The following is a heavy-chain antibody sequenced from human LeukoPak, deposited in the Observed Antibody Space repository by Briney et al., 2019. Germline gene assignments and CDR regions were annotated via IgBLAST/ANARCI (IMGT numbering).Heavy chain of an antibody. D-gene: IGHD2-2*01. CDR2: ISYDGSNK. Sequence: GSLRLSCAASGFTFSSYGMHWVRQAPGKGLEWVAVISYDGSNKYYADSVKGRFTISRDNSKNTLYMQMNSLRAEDTAVYYCAKAVVIVPTATPFDYWGQGTLVTVSS. CDR1: GFTFSSYG. V-gene: IGHV3-30*18. CDR3: AKAVVIVPTATPFDY. J-gene: IGHJ4*02.